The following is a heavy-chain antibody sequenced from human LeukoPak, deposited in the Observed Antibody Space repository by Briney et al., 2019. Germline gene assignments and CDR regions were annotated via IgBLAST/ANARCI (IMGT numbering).Heavy chain of an antibody. D-gene: IGHD2/OR15-2a*01. CDR3: AKDLSGGLFDP. CDR2: ISGSGGST. CDR1: RFTFSSYA. Sequence: GGSLRLSCTASRFTFSSYAMSWVRQAPGKGLEWVSAISGSGGSTYYADSVKGRFTISRDNSKNTLYLQMNSLRAEDTAVYYCAKDLSGGLFDPWGQGTLVTVSS. V-gene: IGHV3-23*01. J-gene: IGHJ5*02.